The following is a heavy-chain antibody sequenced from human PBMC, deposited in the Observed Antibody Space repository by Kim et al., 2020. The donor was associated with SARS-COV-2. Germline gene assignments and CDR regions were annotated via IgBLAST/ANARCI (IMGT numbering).Heavy chain of an antibody. CDR2: SI. Sequence: SIGYADSVKGRFTISRDNAKNSLYLQMNSLRAEDTALYYCAKAREDGMDVWGQGTTVTVSS. V-gene: IGHV3-9*01. CDR3: AKAREDGMDV. J-gene: IGHJ6*02.